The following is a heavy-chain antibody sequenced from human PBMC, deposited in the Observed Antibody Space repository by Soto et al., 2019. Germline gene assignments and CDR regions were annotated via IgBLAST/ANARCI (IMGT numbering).Heavy chain of an antibody. CDR1: GYTFTSYG. J-gene: IGHJ4*02. V-gene: IGHV1-18*04. CDR2: ISAYNGNT. CDR3: ARARPGIAVAPFDY. Sequence: GASVKVSCKASGYTFTSYGISWVRHAPGQGLEWMGWISAYNGNTNYAQKLQGRVTMTTDTATSTAYMELRSLRSDDTAVYYCARARPGIAVAPFDYWGQGTLVTVSS. D-gene: IGHD6-19*01.